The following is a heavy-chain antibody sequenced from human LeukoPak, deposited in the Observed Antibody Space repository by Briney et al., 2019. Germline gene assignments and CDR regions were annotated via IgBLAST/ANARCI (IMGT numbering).Heavy chain of an antibody. D-gene: IGHD3-22*01. CDR1: GYTFTSYG. V-gene: IGHV1-18*01. CDR2: IGAYNGNT. CDR3: ARSVIVVVTPDAFDI. J-gene: IGHJ3*02. Sequence: ASVKVSCKASGYTFTSYGISWVRQAPGQGLEWMGWIGAYNGNTNYAQKLQGRVTMTTDTSTSTAYMELRSLRSDDTAVYYCARSVIVVVTPDAFDIWGQGTMVTVSS.